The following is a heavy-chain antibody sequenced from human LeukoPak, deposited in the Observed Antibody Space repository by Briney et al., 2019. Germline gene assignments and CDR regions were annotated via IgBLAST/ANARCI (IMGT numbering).Heavy chain of an antibody. CDR2: IIPIFGTA. Sequence: SVKVSCKASGGTFSSYAISWVRQAPGQGLEWMGGIIPIFGTANYAQNFQGRVTITADESTSTAYMELSSLRSEDTAVYYCASDDYYDSSGYHNWFDPWGQGTLVTVSS. CDR3: ASDDYYDSSGYHNWFDP. J-gene: IGHJ5*02. V-gene: IGHV1-69*13. CDR1: GGTFSSYA. D-gene: IGHD3-22*01.